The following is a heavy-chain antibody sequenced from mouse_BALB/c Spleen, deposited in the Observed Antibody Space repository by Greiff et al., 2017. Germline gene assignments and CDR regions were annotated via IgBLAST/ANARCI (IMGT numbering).Heavy chain of an antibody. D-gene: IGHD2-2*01. CDR3: ARGYDEAMDY. Sequence: EVQLQQSGPGLVKPSQSLSLTCTVTGYSITSDYAWNWIRQFPGNKLEWMGYISYSGSTSYNPSLKSRISITRDTSKNQFFLQLNSVTTEDTATYYCARGYDEAMDYWGQGTSVTVSS. CDR2: ISYSGST. V-gene: IGHV3-2*02. J-gene: IGHJ4*01. CDR1: GYSITSDYA.